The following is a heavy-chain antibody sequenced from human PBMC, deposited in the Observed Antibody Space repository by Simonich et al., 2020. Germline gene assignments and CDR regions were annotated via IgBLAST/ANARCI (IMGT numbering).Heavy chain of an antibody. V-gene: IGHV3-53*01. CDR2: IYSGGRT. CDR3: ARWTATGYYFDY. J-gene: IGHJ4*02. D-gene: IGHD1-1*01. CDR1: GFTVSSNY. Sequence: EVQLVESGGGLIQPGGSLRLSCAASGFTVSSNYMSWVRQAPGKGLEGVSVIYSGGRTYYADSGKSRFTISRDNSKNSLYLQINSLRAEDTAVYYCARWTATGYYFDYWGQGTLVTVSS.